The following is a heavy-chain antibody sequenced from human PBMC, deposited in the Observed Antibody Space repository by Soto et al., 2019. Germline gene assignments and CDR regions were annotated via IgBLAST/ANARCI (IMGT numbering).Heavy chain of an antibody. D-gene: IGHD3-10*01. CDR3: AKATTTSMVRGRVDY. J-gene: IGHJ4*02. V-gene: IGHV3-30*18. Sequence: QVQLVESGGGVVQPGRSLRLSCAASGFTFSSYGMHWVRQAPGKGLEWVAVISYDGSNKYYADSVKGRFTISRDNSKNTLYLQMNSLRAEDTAVYYCAKATTTSMVRGRVDYWGQGTLVTVSS. CDR1: GFTFSSYG. CDR2: ISYDGSNK.